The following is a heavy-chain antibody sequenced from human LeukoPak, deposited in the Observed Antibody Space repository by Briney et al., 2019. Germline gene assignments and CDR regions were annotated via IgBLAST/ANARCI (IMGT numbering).Heavy chain of an antibody. J-gene: IGHJ5*02. CDR2: INPNSGDT. CDR1: GGTFSSYA. D-gene: IGHD4-17*01. V-gene: IGHV1-2*02. CDR3: ARGVMTTAKITREAWFDP. Sequence: ASVKVSCKASGGTFSSYAISWVRQAPGQGLEWMGWINPNSGDTNYAQKFQGRVTMTRDTSISTAYMELSRLRSDDTAVYYCARGVMTTAKITREAWFDPWGQGTLVTVSS.